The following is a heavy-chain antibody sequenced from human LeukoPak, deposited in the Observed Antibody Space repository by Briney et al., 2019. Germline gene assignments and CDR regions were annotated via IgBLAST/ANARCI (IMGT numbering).Heavy chain of an antibody. CDR1: GFTFTDHY. D-gene: IGHD2/OR15-2a*01. CDR3: VXEGEGPLSKDFDY. J-gene: IGHJ4*02. V-gene: IGHV1-2*02. CDR2: IGPHSTFT. Sequence: ASMKVSCKSSGFTFTDHYIHWVRQAPGQGLEWMGYIGPHSTFTSSPQEFQGRVTMTRDTSMTTAYMELTRLTSDDTAVYYCVXEGEGPLSKDFDYWGQGTLVTVSS.